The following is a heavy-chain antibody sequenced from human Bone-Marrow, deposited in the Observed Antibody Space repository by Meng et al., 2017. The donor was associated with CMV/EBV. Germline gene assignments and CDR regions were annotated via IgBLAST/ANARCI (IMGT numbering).Heavy chain of an antibody. CDR1: GFTFSSYW. CDR2: INSDGSST. CDR3: ARDRGAYYDFWSGYYGPYYYYGIDV. V-gene: IGHV3-74*01. D-gene: IGHD3-3*01. J-gene: IGHJ6*02. Sequence: GGSLRLSCAASGFTFSSYWMHWVRQAPGKGLVWVSRINSDGSSTSYADSVKGRFTISRDNAKNTLYLQMNSLRAEDTAVYYCARDRGAYYDFWSGYYGPYYYYGIDVWAQGTTATVSS.